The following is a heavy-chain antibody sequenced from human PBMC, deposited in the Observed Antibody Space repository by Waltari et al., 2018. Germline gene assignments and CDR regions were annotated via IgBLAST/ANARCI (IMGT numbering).Heavy chain of an antibody. Sequence: QVQLVQSGAEVKKPGASVKVSCKASGYTFTSYAMHWVRQAPGQRLEWMGWINAGNGNTKYSQKFQVRVTITRDTSASTAYMELSSLRSEDTAVYYCARLASGYSSGSDWYFDLWGRGTLVTVSS. J-gene: IGHJ2*01. V-gene: IGHV1-3*01. CDR3: ARLASGYSSGSDWYFDL. CDR1: GYTFTSYA. CDR2: INAGNGNT. D-gene: IGHD6-19*01.